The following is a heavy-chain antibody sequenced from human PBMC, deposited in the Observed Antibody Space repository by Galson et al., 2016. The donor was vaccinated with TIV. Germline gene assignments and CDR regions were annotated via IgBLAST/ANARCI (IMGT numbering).Heavy chain of an antibody. D-gene: IGHD3-22*01. Sequence: SLRLSCAASGFTFSIFAMTWVRQAPGVGLEWVSAISGGGGSTYYADSVKGRFTISRDNSKNTVYLQMSSLRAEDAAVYYCVKYDSSGYYYGNFDYWGQGTLVIVSS. CDR2: ISGGGGST. V-gene: IGHV3-23*01. J-gene: IGHJ4*02. CDR3: VKYDSSGYYYGNFDY. CDR1: GFTFSIFA.